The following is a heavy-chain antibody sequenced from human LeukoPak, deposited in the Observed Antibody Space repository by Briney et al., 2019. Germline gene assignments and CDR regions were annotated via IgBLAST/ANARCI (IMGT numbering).Heavy chain of an antibody. D-gene: IGHD2-15*01. Sequence: SQTLSLTCTVSGVSISSGSYYWSWIRQPAGKGLEWIGRIYTSGSTNYNPSLKSRVTISVDTSKNQFSLKLSSVTAADTAVYYCARAPRWYYFDYWGQGTLVTVSS. J-gene: IGHJ4*02. CDR1: GVSISSGSYY. CDR2: IYTSGST. V-gene: IGHV4-61*02. CDR3: ARAPRWYYFDY.